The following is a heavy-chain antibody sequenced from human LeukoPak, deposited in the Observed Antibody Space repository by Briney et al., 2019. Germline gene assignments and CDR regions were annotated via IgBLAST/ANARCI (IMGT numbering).Heavy chain of an antibody. Sequence: GASVKVSCKASGYTFTGYYMHWVRQAPGQGLEWMGWINPNSGGTNYAQKFQGRVTMTRDTSISTAYMELSRLRSDDTAAYYCARDVTYSSGWYDWFDPWGQGTLVTVSS. CDR2: INPNSGGT. CDR3: ARDVTYSSGWYDWFDP. CDR1: GYTFTGYY. V-gene: IGHV1-2*02. J-gene: IGHJ5*02. D-gene: IGHD6-19*01.